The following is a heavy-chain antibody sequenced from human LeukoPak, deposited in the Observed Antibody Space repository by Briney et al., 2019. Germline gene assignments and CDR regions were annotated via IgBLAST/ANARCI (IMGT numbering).Heavy chain of an antibody. Sequence: GGSLRLSXTASGFTFGDYAMSWVRQAPGKGPEWVGFIRRKANGGTTEYAASVKGRFTISRDDSKSIAYLQMNSLKTEDTAVYFCTSGLYYDSWSDLFDYWGQGTLVTVSS. CDR1: GFTFGDYA. D-gene: IGHD3-3*01. J-gene: IGHJ4*02. CDR2: IRRKANGGTT. V-gene: IGHV3-49*04. CDR3: TSGLYYDSWSDLFDY.